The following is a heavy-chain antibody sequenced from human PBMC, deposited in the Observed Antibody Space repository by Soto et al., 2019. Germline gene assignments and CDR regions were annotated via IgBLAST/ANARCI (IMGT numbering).Heavy chain of an antibody. CDR2: ISAYNGNT. J-gene: IGHJ3*02. V-gene: IGHV1-18*01. Sequence: ASVKVSCKASGYTFTSYGISWVRQAPGQGLEWMGWISAYNGNTNYAQKLQGRVTMTTDTSTSTAYMELRSLRSDDTAVYYCAAGNLVVPAAMKLDAFDIWGQGTMVTVS. CDR1: GYTFTSYG. CDR3: AAGNLVVPAAMKLDAFDI. D-gene: IGHD2-2*01.